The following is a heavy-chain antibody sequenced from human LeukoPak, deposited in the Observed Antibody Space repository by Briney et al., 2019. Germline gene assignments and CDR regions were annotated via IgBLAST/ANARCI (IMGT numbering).Heavy chain of an antibody. J-gene: IGHJ4*02. D-gene: IGHD6-13*01. CDR1: GFTFSTYS. CDR2: MSRSSTYI. V-gene: IGHV3-21*04. CDR3: AKDVGSSWYERGIFDY. Sequence: GGSLRLSCVASGFTFSTYSMTWVRQAPGKGLEWVSSMSRSSTYIYYADSMKGRFTISRDNSKNTLYLQMNSLRAEDTAVYYCAKDVGSSWYERGIFDYWGQGTLVTVSS.